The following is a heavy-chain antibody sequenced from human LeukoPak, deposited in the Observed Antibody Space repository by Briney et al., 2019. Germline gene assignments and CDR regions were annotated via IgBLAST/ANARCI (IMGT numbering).Heavy chain of an antibody. CDR2: ISGSGGST. J-gene: IGHJ4*02. CDR3: AKHYYDSSGYYPYFDY. D-gene: IGHD3-22*01. CDR1: GFTFSSYA. V-gene: IGHV3-23*01. Sequence: PGGSLRLSCAASGFTFSSYAMSWVRQAPGKGLEWVSAISGSGGSTYYADSVKGRFTISRDNSKNTLYLQMNSLRAEDTVVYYCAKHYYDSSGYYPYFDYWGQGTLVTVSS.